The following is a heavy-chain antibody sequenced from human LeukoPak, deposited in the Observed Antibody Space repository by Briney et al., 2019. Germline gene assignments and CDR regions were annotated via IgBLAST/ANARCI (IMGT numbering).Heavy chain of an antibody. Sequence: ASVKVSCKASGGTFCSYAISWVRQAPGQGLEWMGGIIPIFGTANYAQKFQGRVTITADESTSTAYMELSSLRSEDTAVYYCARDLTYYYDSSGYYPFGYWGQGTLVTVSS. J-gene: IGHJ4*02. CDR1: GGTFCSYA. V-gene: IGHV1-69*01. CDR2: IIPIFGTA. CDR3: ARDLTYYYDSSGYYPFGY. D-gene: IGHD3-22*01.